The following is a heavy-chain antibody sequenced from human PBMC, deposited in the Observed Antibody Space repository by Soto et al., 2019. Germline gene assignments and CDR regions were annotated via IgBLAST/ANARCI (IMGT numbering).Heavy chain of an antibody. Sequence: WETLSLTCTVSGGSVSSGSYYWSWIRQPPGKGLEWIGYIYYSGSTNYNPSLKSRVTISVDTSKNQFSLKLSSVTAADTAVYYCARGDFWSGRKLDVWGQGTTVTVSS. CDR2: IYYSGST. V-gene: IGHV4-61*01. J-gene: IGHJ6*02. CDR3: ARGDFWSGRKLDV. D-gene: IGHD3-3*01. CDR1: GGSVSSGSYY.